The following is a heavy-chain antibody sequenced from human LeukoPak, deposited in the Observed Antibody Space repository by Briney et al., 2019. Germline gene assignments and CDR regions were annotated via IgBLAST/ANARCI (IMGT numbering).Heavy chain of an antibody. D-gene: IGHD6-19*01. J-gene: IGHJ6*02. Sequence: GGSLRLSCAASGFTFSNAWMSWVRQAPGKGLEWVGRIKSKTDGGTTDYAAPVKGRFTISRDDSKNTLYLQMNSLRAEDTAVYYCAGSFEAIGPPDYYGMDVWGQGTTVTVSS. CDR1: GFTFSNAW. CDR2: IKSKTDGGTT. V-gene: IGHV3-15*01. CDR3: AGSFEAIGPPDYYGMDV.